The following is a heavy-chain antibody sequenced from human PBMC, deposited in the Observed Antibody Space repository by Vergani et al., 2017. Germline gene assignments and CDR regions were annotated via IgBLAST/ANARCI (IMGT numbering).Heavy chain of an antibody. CDR3: ARAGVLGEYFDY. CDR2: ISSSSSYT. Sequence: QVQLVESGGGLVKPGGSLRLSCAASGFTFSDYYMSWIRQAPGKGREWVSYISSSSSYTNYADSVTGRFTISRDNAKNSLYLQMNSLRAEDTAVYFCARAGVLGEYFDYWGQGTLVTVSS. CDR1: GFTFSDYY. V-gene: IGHV3-11*06. D-gene: IGHD3-16*01. J-gene: IGHJ4*02.